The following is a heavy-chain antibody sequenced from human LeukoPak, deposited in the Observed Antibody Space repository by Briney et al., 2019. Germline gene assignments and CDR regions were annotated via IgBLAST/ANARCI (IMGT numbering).Heavy chain of an antibody. CDR2: ITPYNGNT. D-gene: IGHD2-15*01. CDR3: ARLNSAANFLDY. J-gene: IGHJ4*02. CDR1: GYTFSSYD. V-gene: IGHV1-18*01. Sequence: GASVKVSCKASGYTFSSYDITWVRKAPGQGLDWMGWITPYNGNTDYVQKVQGRVTMTADTSTSTAYMELRSLISDDTAVYYCARLNSAANFLDYWGQGTLVTVSS.